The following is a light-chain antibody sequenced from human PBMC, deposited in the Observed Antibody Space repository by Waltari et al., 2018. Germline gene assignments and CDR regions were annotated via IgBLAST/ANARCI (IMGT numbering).Light chain of an antibody. Sequence: EIVLTQSPATLSLSPGQRATLSCRASHSVNWYLAWYQQRPGQAPRLLIYAASNRATGIPARFSGSGSETDFTLTISSREPEDSAVYYCQQRRNWPLTFGGGTKVEIK. CDR1: HSVNWY. CDR3: QQRRNWPLT. V-gene: IGKV3-11*01. CDR2: AAS. J-gene: IGKJ4*01.